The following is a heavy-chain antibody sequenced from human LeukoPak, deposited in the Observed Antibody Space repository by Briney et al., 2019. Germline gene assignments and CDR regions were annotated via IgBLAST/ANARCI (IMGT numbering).Heavy chain of an antibody. CDR2: IIPILGIA. CDR3: ARGGGQYCSSTSCSSWFDP. J-gene: IGHJ5*02. Sequence: SVKVSCKASGGTFSSYTISWARQAPGQGLEWMGRIIPILGIANYAQKFQGRVTITADKSTSTAYMELSSLRSEDTAVYYCARGGGQYCSSTSCSSWFDPWGQGTLVTVSS. V-gene: IGHV1-69*02. D-gene: IGHD2-2*01. CDR1: GGTFSSYT.